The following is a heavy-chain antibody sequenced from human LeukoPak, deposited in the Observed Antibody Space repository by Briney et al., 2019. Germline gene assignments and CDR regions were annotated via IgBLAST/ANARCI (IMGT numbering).Heavy chain of an antibody. CDR1: GGSISGINYY. Sequence: SETLSLTCTVSGGSISGINYYWTWIRQPAGEGLEWIGRIYTTGSSNYNPSLKSRVTISVDTSNNQFSLKLSSVTAADTAVYYCARVSPSGVWDVWGQGTTVTVSS. V-gene: IGHV4-61*02. CDR2: IYTTGSS. J-gene: IGHJ6*02. D-gene: IGHD3-10*01. CDR3: ARVSPSGVWDV.